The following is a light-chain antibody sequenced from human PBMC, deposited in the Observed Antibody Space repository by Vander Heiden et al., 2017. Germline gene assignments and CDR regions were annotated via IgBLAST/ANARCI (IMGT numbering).Light chain of an antibody. Sequence: EIVLTHSPATLSLSPGERATLSCRASQSVSSYLAWYQQKPGQAPRLLIYDASNWATGIPARFSGSGSGTDFTLTISSLEPEDFAVYYCQQHSNWPPLTFGGGTKVEIK. CDR1: QSVSSY. V-gene: IGKV3-11*01. CDR3: QQHSNWPPLT. J-gene: IGKJ4*01. CDR2: DAS.